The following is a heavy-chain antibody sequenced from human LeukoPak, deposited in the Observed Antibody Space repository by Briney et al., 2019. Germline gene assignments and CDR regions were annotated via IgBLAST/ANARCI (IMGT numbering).Heavy chain of an antibody. CDR1: GYTFGTHW. J-gene: IGHJ5*02. CDR2: INPSGDFR. Sequence: ASVKVSCKASGYTFGTHWMHWVRQAPGQGLEWIGIINPSGDFRSYAQKFQGRITVTRDMSTRTVYMELSDLRPEDTAVYYCARDYSGEWEQLTGWWFDPWGQGTLVIVSS. D-gene: IGHD1/OR15-1a*01. V-gene: IGHV1-46*01. CDR3: ARDYSGEWEQLTGWWFDP.